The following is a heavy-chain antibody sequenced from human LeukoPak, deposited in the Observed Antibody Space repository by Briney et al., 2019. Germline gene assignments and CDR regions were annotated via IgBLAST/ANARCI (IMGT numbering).Heavy chain of an antibody. CDR1: GFTFSSYS. J-gene: IGHJ4*02. D-gene: IGHD1-7*01. Sequence: GGSLRLSCAASGFTFSSYSMNWVRQAPGKGLEWVSPISSSSSYIYYADSVKGRFTISRHNAKNSLYLQMNSLRAEDTAVYYCAREALTGTTGYWGQGTLVTVSS. CDR2: ISSSSSYI. CDR3: AREALTGTTGY. V-gene: IGHV3-21*01.